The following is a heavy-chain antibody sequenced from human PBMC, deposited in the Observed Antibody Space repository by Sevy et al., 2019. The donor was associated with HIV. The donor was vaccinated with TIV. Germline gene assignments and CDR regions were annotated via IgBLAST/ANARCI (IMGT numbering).Heavy chain of an antibody. CDR2: ISGSGSTT. CDR3: AKDGSAPGFSYYFDY. D-gene: IGHD6-13*01. Sequence: GGSLRLSCAASGFTFSNYAMNWVRQAPGKGLEWVSAISGSGSTTYYADSVKGRFTISRDNSKNTLYLQMNTLRAEDTAVYYCAKDGSAPGFSYYFDYWGQGTLVTVSS. V-gene: IGHV3-23*01. CDR1: GFTFSNYA. J-gene: IGHJ4*02.